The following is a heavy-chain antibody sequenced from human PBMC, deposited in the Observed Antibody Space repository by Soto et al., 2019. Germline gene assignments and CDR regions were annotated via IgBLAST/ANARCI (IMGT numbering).Heavy chain of an antibody. D-gene: IGHD3-22*01. V-gene: IGHV1-46*01. Sequence: ASVKVSCKASGYTFTSYYMHWVRQAPGQGLEWMGIINPSGGSTSYAQKFQGRVTMTRDTSTSTVYMELSSLRSEDTAVYYCAREIMTYYDSSGYFDYWGQGTMVTVYS. CDR1: GYTFTSYY. CDR2: INPSGGST. J-gene: IGHJ4*02. CDR3: AREIMTYYDSSGYFDY.